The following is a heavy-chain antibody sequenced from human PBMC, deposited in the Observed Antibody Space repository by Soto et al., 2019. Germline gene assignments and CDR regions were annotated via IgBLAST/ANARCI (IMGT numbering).Heavy chain of an antibody. CDR1: GGSISSYY. D-gene: IGHD3-22*01. CDR2: IYYSGST. CDR3: ARGGDLNYYDSSGPWGWFDP. V-gene: IGHV4-59*01. Sequence: SETLSLTCTVSGGSISSYYWSWIRQPPGKGLEWIGYIYYSGSTNYNPSLKSRVTISVDTSKSQFSLKLSSVTAADTAVYYCARGGDLNYYDSSGPWGWFDPWGQGTLVTVSS. J-gene: IGHJ5*02.